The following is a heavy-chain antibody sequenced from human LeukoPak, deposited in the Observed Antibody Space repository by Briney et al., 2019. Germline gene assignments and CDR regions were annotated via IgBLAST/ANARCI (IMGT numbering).Heavy chain of an antibody. CDR1: GFTFSSYG. J-gene: IGHJ1*01. Sequence: GGSLRLSCAASGFTFSSYGMHWVRQAPGKGLEWVAFIRYDGSNKYYADSVKGRFTISRDNSKNTLYLQMNSLRAEDTAVYYCAKDGLNKGSHGSTSLEYFQHWGQGTLVTVSS. D-gene: IGHD2-2*01. CDR2: IRYDGSNK. CDR3: AKDGLNKGSHGSTSLEYFQH. V-gene: IGHV3-30*02.